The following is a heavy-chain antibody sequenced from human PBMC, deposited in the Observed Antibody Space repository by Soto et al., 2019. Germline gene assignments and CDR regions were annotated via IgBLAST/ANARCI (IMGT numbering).Heavy chain of an antibody. Sequence: HPGGSLRLSCAASGFTFSSYSMNWVRQAPGKGLEWVSYISSSSSTIYYADSVKGRFTISRDNAKNSLYLQMNSLRDEDTAVYYCARDRYDSSGYEAPFDYWGQGTLVTVSS. V-gene: IGHV3-48*02. CDR3: ARDRYDSSGYEAPFDY. CDR2: ISSSSSTI. D-gene: IGHD3-22*01. J-gene: IGHJ4*02. CDR1: GFTFSSYS.